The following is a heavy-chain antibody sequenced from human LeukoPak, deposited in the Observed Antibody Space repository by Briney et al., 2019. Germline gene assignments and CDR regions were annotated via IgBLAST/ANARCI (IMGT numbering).Heavy chain of an antibody. D-gene: IGHD3/OR15-3a*01. J-gene: IGHJ3*01. CDR2: IRYDGSNK. V-gene: IGHV3-30*02. CDR1: GFTFSSYG. CDR3: TKDRPPRAYYDFWTES. Sequence: GGSLRLSCPAYGFTFSSYGMHWVRQAPGKGLEWVAFIRYDGSNKYYADSVKGRFTISRDNSKNTLYLQMNSLRAEDTAVYYCTKDRPPRAYYDFWTESWGQGTMVTVSS.